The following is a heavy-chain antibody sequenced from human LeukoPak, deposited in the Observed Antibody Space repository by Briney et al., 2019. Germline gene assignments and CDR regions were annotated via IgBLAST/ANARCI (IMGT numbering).Heavy chain of an antibody. J-gene: IGHJ3*02. Sequence: PGGSLRLSCAASGFTFSSYGMHWVRQAPGKGLEWVAVISYDGSNKYYADSVKGRFTISRDNSKNTPYLQMNSLRAEDTAVYYCAKDLGDYYDSSGYYSRPRGAFDIWDQGTMVTVSS. CDR1: GFTFSSYG. CDR3: AKDLGDYYDSSGYYSRPRGAFDI. D-gene: IGHD3-22*01. V-gene: IGHV3-30*18. CDR2: ISYDGSNK.